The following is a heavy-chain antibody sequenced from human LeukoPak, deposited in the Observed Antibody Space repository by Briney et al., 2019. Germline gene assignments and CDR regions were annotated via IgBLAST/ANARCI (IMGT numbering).Heavy chain of an antibody. CDR3: ARGRGNNQSKYRKLRRYYFDY. CDR1: GYTFTSYD. D-gene: IGHD2/OR15-2a*01. V-gene: IGHV1-8*01. CDR2: MNPNSGNT. Sequence: GASVKVSCKASGYTFTSYDINWVRQATGQGLEWTGWMNPNSGNTGYAQKFQGRVTMTRNTSISTAYMELSSLRSEDTAVYYCARGRGNNQSKYRKLRRYYFDYWGQGTLVTVSS. J-gene: IGHJ4*02.